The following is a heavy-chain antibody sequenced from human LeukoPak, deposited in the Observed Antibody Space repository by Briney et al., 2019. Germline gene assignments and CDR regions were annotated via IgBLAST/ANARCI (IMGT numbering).Heavy chain of an antibody. CDR2: IYYSGST. CDR3: ARERRAPKRRIPDWYFDL. D-gene: IGHD2/OR15-2a*01. Sequence: SETLSLTCTVSGGSISSSSYYWGWIRQPPGKGLEWIGSIYYSGSTYYNPSLKSRVTISVDTSKNQFSLKLSSVTAADTAVYYCARERRAPKRRIPDWYFDLWGRGTLVTVSS. J-gene: IGHJ2*01. V-gene: IGHV4-39*07. CDR1: GGSISSSSYY.